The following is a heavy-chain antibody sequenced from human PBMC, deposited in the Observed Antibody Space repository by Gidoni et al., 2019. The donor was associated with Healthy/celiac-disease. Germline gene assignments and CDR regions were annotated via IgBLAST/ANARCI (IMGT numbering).Heavy chain of an antibody. J-gene: IGHJ6*02. D-gene: IGHD1-20*01. Sequence: EVQLVESGGGLVQPGGSLRLSCAASGFTFSSYSMNWVRQAPGKGLEWVSYISSSSSTIYYADSVKGRFTISRDNAKNSLYLQMNSLRDEDTAVYYCARRRGITGTHGGMDVWGQGTTVTVSS. CDR1: GFTFSSYS. CDR2: ISSSSSTI. V-gene: IGHV3-48*02. CDR3: ARRRGITGTHGGMDV.